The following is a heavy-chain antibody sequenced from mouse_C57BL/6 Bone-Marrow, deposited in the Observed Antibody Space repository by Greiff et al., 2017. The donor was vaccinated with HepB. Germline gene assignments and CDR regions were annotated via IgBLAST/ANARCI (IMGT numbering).Heavy chain of an antibody. D-gene: IGHD2-3*01. J-gene: IGHJ2*01. CDR1: GYTFTNYW. CDR3: ARFDGYYFDY. CDR2: IYPGGGYT. Sequence: VQLQESGAELVRPGTSVKMSCKASGYTFTNYWIGWAKQRPGHGLEWIGDIYPGGGYTNYNEKFKGKATLTADKSSSTAYLQLSSLTSEDTAVYYCARFDGYYFDYWGQGTTLTVSS. V-gene: IGHV1-63*01.